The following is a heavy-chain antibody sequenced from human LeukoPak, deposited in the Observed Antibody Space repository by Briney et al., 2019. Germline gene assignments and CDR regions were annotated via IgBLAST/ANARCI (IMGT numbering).Heavy chain of an antibody. Sequence: GESLKISCKGSGYSFTNYWIGWVRQMPGKGLEWMGIIYPGDSDTRYSPSFQGQVTISADKSISTAYLRWSSLKASDTAMYYCARRLGYCGSTSCNHYYYYGMDVWGQGTTVTVSS. J-gene: IGHJ6*02. CDR2: IYPGDSDT. CDR3: ARRLGYCGSTSCNHYYYYGMDV. D-gene: IGHD2-2*01. CDR1: GYSFTNYW. V-gene: IGHV5-51*01.